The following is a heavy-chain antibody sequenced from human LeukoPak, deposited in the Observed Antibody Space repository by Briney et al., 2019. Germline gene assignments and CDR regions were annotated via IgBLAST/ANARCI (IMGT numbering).Heavy chain of an antibody. Sequence: GESLKISCKGSGYSFTTYWIGWVRQMPGKGLEWMGIIYPGDSDSRYSPSFQGQVTISADKSISTAYLQWSSLKASDTAMYYCATTAGYSGYDFPTWGQGTLVTVSS. D-gene: IGHD5-12*01. CDR1: GYSFTTYW. CDR3: ATTAGYSGYDFPT. V-gene: IGHV5-51*01. CDR2: IYPGDSDS. J-gene: IGHJ5*02.